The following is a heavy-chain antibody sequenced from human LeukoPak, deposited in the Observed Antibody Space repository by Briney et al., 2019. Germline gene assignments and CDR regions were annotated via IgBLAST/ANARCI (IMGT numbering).Heavy chain of an antibody. D-gene: IGHD2-2*02. J-gene: IGHJ6*03. CDR1: GFTFSSYA. V-gene: IGHV3-23*01. CDR2: ISGSGGST. CDR3: ACTSCYTGYYYYYMDV. Sequence: PGGSLRLSCAASGFTFSSYAMSWVRQAPGKRLEWVSAISGSGGSTYYADSVKGRFTISRDNSKNTLYLQMNSLRAEDTAVYYCACTSCYTGYYYYYMDVWGKGTTVTVSS.